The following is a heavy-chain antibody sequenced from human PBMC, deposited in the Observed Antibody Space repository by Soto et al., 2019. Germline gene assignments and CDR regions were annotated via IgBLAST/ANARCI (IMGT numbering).Heavy chain of an antibody. Sequence: ASVKVSCKASGYTFTSYYMHWVRQAPGQGLEWMGIINPSGGSTSYAQKFQGRVTMTRDTSTSTVYMELSSLRSEDTAVYYCASGAGTTFGMDVWGQGTTVTGSS. CDR3: ASGAGTTFGMDV. CDR2: INPSGGST. V-gene: IGHV1-46*01. D-gene: IGHD1-7*01. J-gene: IGHJ6*02. CDR1: GYTFTSYY.